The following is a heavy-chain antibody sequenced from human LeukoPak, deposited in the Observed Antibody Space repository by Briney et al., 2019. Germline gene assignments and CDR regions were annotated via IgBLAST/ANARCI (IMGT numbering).Heavy chain of an antibody. CDR3: ARDRYYGSGNHDWFDP. J-gene: IGHJ5*02. CDR1: GGSISSGGYS. D-gene: IGHD3-10*01. Sequence: SQTLSLTCAVSGGSISSGGYSWSWIRQPPGKGLEWIGYIYHSGSTYYNPSLKSRVTISVDRSKNQFSLKLSSVTAADTAVYYCARDRYYGSGNHDWFDPWGQGTLVTVSS. V-gene: IGHV4-30-2*01. CDR2: IYHSGST.